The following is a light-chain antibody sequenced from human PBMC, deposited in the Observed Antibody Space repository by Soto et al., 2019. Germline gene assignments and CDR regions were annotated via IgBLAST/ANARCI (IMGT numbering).Light chain of an antibody. CDR3: QQYDSYSSGP. Sequence: DIQMTQSPSSLSASVGDRVTISCRTSQTVDNYLNWYQQKPGKAPKVLIFDASSLKTGVPSRFSGSGSGTEFTLTISNLQPDDFATYYCQQYDSYSSGPFGQGTKVDIK. CDR1: QTVDNY. CDR2: DAS. J-gene: IGKJ1*01. V-gene: IGKV1-5*01.